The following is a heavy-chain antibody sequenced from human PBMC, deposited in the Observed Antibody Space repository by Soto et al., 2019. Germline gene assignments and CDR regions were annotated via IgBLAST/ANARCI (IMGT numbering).Heavy chain of an antibody. CDR1: GFTFSNYA. J-gene: IGHJ4*02. D-gene: IGHD3-3*02. CDR3: ARDALSPSGGCYS. V-gene: IGHV3-30*03. Sequence: QEQLMESGGGVVQPGRSLRLSCAASGFTFSNYAMHWVRQAPGKGLEWVAVISYDGNNKYYAESVKGRFTISRDSSKNTLYLQMNSLRAEDTAVYYCARDALSPSGGCYSWGQGTLVTVSS. CDR2: ISYDGNNK.